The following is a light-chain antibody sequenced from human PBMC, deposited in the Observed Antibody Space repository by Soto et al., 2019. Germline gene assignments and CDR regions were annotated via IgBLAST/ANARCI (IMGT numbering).Light chain of an antibody. CDR2: AAS. V-gene: IGKV1-39*01. Sequence: EIQMTQSPSSLSVSVGDTVTITCRASQSISNYLNWYQQKPGKAPKLLIYAASSLQSGVPSRFSGSGSGTDFTLTISSLQPEDFATYYCQQSYSTPYTFGQGTKLEIK. CDR3: QQSYSTPYT. J-gene: IGKJ2*01. CDR1: QSISNY.